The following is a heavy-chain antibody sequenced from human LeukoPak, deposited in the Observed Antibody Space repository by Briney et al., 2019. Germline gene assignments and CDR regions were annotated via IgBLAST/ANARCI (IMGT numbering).Heavy chain of an antibody. V-gene: IGHV4-39*07. J-gene: IGHJ6*03. CDR3: ARVSSVWIKDYYYYMDV. Sequence: PSETLSLTCSVSGGAISSSDDYWGFVRQTPGKGLEWMGSIYYTGSSHYNPSLRSRATISLDTSKNEFSLKLNSVTAADTAVYYCARVSSVWIKDYYYYMDVWGKGTTVIVSS. CDR1: GGAISSSDDY. CDR2: IYYTGSS. D-gene: IGHD5-12*01.